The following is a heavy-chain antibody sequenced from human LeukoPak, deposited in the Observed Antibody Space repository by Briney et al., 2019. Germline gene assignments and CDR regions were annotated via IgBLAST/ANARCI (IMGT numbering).Heavy chain of an antibody. Sequence: ASVKVSCKASGYTLRDYYISWVRHAPGQGLEWLGWLNPHSGGTNYAQKFQGRVTLTSDTSTSTAYMELSLLTSDDTAIYYCARGLRIINGLDVWGQGTTVIVSS. D-gene: IGHD2-15*01. V-gene: IGHV1-2*02. CDR1: GYTLRDYY. J-gene: IGHJ6*02. CDR3: ARGLRIINGLDV. CDR2: LNPHSGGT.